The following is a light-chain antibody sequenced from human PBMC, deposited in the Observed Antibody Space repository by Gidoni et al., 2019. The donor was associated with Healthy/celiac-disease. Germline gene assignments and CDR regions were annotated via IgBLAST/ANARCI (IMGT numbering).Light chain of an antibody. J-gene: IGLJ2*01. Sequence: SAVSVALGQTVRITCQGDSLRSYYASWYQQKPGQAPVLVIYGKNNRPSGIPDRFSGSSSGNTASLTITGAQAEDEADYYCNSRDSSGNLYVVFGGGTKLTVL. V-gene: IGLV3-19*01. CDR1: SLRSYY. CDR2: GKN. CDR3: NSRDSSGNLYVV.